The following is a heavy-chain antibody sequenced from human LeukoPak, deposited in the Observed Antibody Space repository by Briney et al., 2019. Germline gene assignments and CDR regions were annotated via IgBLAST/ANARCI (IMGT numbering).Heavy chain of an antibody. D-gene: IGHD2-15*01. Sequence: GGSLRLSCAASGFTFSSYAMHWVRQAPGKGLEYVSAISSNGGSTYYANSVKGRFTISRDNSKNTLYLQMGSLRAEDMAVYYCARRGYCSGGSCHYGMDVWGQGTTVTVSS. CDR3: ARRGYCSGGSCHYGMDV. CDR1: GFTFSSYA. CDR2: ISSNGGST. J-gene: IGHJ6*02. V-gene: IGHV3-64*01.